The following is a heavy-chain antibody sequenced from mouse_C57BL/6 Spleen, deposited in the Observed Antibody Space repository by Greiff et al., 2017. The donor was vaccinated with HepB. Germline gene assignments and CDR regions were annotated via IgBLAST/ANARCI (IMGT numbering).Heavy chain of an antibody. CDR1: GFSLTSYG. V-gene: IGHV2-5*01. J-gene: IGHJ4*01. Sequence: VMLVESGPGLVQPSQSLSITCTVSGFSLTSYGVHWVRQSPGKGLEWLGVIWRGGSTDYNAALMSRLSITKDNSKCQVFFKMNILQADDTAIYYCAAKLRSYAMDYWGQGTSVTVSS. D-gene: IGHD2-4*01. CDR2: IWRGGST. CDR3: AAKLRSYAMDY.